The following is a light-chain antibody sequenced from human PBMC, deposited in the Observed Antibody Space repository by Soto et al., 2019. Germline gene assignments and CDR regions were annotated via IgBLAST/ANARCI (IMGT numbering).Light chain of an antibody. V-gene: IGKV3-15*01. CDR1: QSVSSN. Sequence: EIVMTQSPATLSVSPGERATLSCRASQSVSSNLAWYQQKPGQAPRLLIYGASTRATGIPARFSGSGSGTEFTLTISSLQSEDVAVYCCQQYNDWPPATFGHGTKVEIK. CDR3: QQYNDWPPAT. CDR2: GAS. J-gene: IGKJ1*01.